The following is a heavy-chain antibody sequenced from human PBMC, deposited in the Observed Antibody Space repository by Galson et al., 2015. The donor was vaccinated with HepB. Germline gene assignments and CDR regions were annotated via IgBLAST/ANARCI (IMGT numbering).Heavy chain of an antibody. CDR3: APVGGEWLPRYYFDY. V-gene: IGHV3-9*01. CDR2: ISWNSGSI. Sequence: SLRLSCAASGFTFDDYAMHWVRQAPGKGLEWVSGISWNSGSIDYADSVKGRVTISRDNAKNSLYLQMNSLRAEDTALYYCAPVGGEWLPRYYFDYWGQGALVTVSS. CDR1: GFTFDDYA. J-gene: IGHJ4*02. D-gene: IGHD3-10*01.